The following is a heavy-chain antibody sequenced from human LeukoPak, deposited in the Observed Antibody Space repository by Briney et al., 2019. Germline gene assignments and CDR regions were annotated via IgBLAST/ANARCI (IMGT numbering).Heavy chain of an antibody. Sequence: PGRSLRLSCAASGFTFDDYAMHWVRQAPGKGLEWVSGINWNSGSIGYADSVKGRFTISRDNAKNSLYLQMNSLRAEDTALYYCAKDPGIRSRVKYYFDYWGQGTLVTVSS. CDR3: AKDPGIRSRVKYYFDY. CDR2: INWNSGSI. D-gene: IGHD2-2*01. V-gene: IGHV3-9*01. CDR1: GFTFDDYA. J-gene: IGHJ4*02.